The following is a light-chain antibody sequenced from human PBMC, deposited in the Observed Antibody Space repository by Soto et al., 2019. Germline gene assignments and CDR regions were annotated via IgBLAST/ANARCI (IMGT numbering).Light chain of an antibody. J-gene: IGKJ1*01. V-gene: IGKV1-5*03. CDR1: QPVNDW. CDR3: QHYHHYPWM. CDR2: KAS. Sequence: DIQMTQSPSMLSASVGDRVIMTCRASQPVNDWLAWYHQRPGKAPYLLIYKASNLQGGVPSRFSGTGFGAEFTLTISSLQPDDLGTYYCQHYHHYPWMFGQGNRVE.